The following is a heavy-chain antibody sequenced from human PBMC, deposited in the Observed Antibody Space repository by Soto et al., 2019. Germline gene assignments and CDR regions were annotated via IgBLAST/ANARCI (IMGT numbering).Heavy chain of an antibody. CDR2: TYYRSKWYN. J-gene: IGHJ1*01. D-gene: IGHD6-19*01. CDR1: GDSVSSNSAA. V-gene: IGHV6-1*01. Sequence: PSQTLSLTCAISGDSVSSNSAAWNWIRQSPSRGLEWLGRTYYRSKWYNEYAVSVKSRITVNPDTSKNQFSLQLNSVTPEDTAVYYCDIYSYGSLRLVNDFWARGSPVPVSA. CDR3: DIYSYGSLRLVNDF.